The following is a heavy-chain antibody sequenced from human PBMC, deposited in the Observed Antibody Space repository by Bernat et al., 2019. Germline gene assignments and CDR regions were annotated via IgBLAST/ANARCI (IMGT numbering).Heavy chain of an antibody. Sequence: QLQLQESGPGLVKPSETLSLTCTVSGGSISSSSYYWGWIRQPLGKGLEWIGSIHYSGSTYYNPSLKSRVTISVDTSKNQFSLKLSSVTAADTAVYYCARQAEAASFDYWGQGTLVTVSS. V-gene: IGHV4-39*01. J-gene: IGHJ4*02. CDR3: ARQAEAASFDY. D-gene: IGHD6-13*01. CDR1: GGSISSSSYY. CDR2: IHYSGST.